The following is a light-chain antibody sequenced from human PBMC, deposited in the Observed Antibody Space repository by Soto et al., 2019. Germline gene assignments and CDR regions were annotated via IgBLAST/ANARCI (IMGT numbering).Light chain of an antibody. Sequence: TQSPATLSVSPGEGVTLSCRASQGVGSNLAWYQQKPGKAPNLLIYDASTLESGVPSRFSGSGSGTEFTLTISSLQPDDFATYYCQHYSTVWAFGQGTKVDIK. J-gene: IGKJ1*01. V-gene: IGKV1-5*01. CDR2: DAS. CDR3: QHYSTVWA. CDR1: QGVGSN.